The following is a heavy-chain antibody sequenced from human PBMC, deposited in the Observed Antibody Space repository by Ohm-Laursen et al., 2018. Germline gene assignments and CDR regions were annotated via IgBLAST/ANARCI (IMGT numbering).Heavy chain of an antibody. V-gene: IGHV3-23*01. CDR2: VGASGDAT. CDR3: AKGSSNARPYFFDS. J-gene: IGHJ4*02. D-gene: IGHD6-13*01. CDR1: GFTFTDYA. Sequence: GSLRLSCAAPGFTFTDYAMNWVRQAPGKGLAWVSVVGASGDATYYADSVKGRFTTSRDNSKSALFLQMNSLRAEDTAVYYCAKGSSNARPYFFDSWCQGALVTVSS.